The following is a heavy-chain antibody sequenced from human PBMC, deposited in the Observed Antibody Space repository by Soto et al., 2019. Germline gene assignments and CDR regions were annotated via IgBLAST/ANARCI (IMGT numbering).Heavy chain of an antibody. J-gene: IGHJ6*02. V-gene: IGHV1-69*06. CDR3: ARGGLISTGYGRDV. CDR2: IIPTFVTA. Sequence: SVKVSCKASGGTFTSYRINWVRQAPGQGLEWMGEIIPTFVTANYAQKFQGRVTINAYKSTSTAYMELSSLTSEDTAVYYCARGGLISTGYGRDVWGQRNPVTSSS. D-gene: IGHD2-2*01. CDR1: GGTFTSYR.